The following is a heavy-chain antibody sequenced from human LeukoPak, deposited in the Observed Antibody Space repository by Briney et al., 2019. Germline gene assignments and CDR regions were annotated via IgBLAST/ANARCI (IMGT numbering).Heavy chain of an antibody. Sequence: YTFTSYGISWVRQAPGQGLEWXGXXXAYNGKTNYAQKLQGRVTMTTDTSTSTAYMELRSLRSDDTAVYYCARTDPNCSSTSCYALYYYYGMDVWGKGTTATVS. CDR2: XXAYNGKT. CDR1: YTFTSYG. D-gene: IGHD2-2*01. J-gene: IGHJ6*04. V-gene: IGHV1-18*04. CDR3: ARTDPNCSSTSCYALYYYYGMDV.